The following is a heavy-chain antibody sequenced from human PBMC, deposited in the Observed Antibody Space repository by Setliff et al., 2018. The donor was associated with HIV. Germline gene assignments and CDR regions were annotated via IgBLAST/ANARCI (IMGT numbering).Heavy chain of an antibody. J-gene: IGHJ5*02. D-gene: IGHD6-13*01. CDR1: GFTFSNYW. CDR2: IKQDGSDK. CDR3: ARDGTAAAPTWFDP. Sequence: PGESLKISCAASGFTFSNYWMSWVRQAPGKGLEWVANIKQDGSDKYYVDSVKGRFTISRDNAKNSLYLQMNSLRAEDTAVYYCARDGTAAAPTWFDPWGQGTLVTVSS. V-gene: IGHV3-7*03.